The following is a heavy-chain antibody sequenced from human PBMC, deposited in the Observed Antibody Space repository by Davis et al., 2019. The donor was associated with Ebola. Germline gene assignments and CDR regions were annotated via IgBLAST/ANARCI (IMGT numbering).Heavy chain of an antibody. J-gene: IGHJ6*04. CDR2: IIPIFGTA. V-gene: IGHV1-69*13. CDR3: AREVQLSSHGMDV. CDR1: GGTFSSYA. D-gene: IGHD2-2*01. Sequence: SVKVSCKASGGTFSSYAISWVRQAPGQGLEWMGGIIPIFGTANYAQKFQGRVTITADESTSTAYMELSSLRSEDTAIYYCAREVQLSSHGMDVWGKGTTVTVSS.